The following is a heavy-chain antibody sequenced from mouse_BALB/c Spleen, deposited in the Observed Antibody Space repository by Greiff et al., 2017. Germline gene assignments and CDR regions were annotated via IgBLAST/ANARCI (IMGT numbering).Heavy chain of an antibody. CDR1: GFSLTSHG. CDR3: ARERDYDGGFAY. J-gene: IGHJ3*01. CDR2: LWSGGST. Sequence: VQLQELGPGLVQPSQSLSIIRTVFGFSLTSHGVHRVCQAPGKGPEWLGVLWSGGSTDYNAAFISRLSNSKDNSKSQVFLKMNSLQANDTAIYYCARERDYDGGFAYWGQGTLVTVSA. D-gene: IGHD2-4*01. V-gene: IGHV2-2*02.